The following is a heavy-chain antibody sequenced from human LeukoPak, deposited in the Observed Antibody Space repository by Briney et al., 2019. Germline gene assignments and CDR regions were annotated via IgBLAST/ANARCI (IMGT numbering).Heavy chain of an antibody. V-gene: IGHV4-38-2*02. CDR3: ARVKWPDAFDI. J-gene: IGHJ3*02. D-gene: IGHD5-12*01. CDR1: GYSISSGYY. CDR2: IYHSGST. Sequence: PSETLSLTCTVSGYSISSGYYWGWIRQPPGKGLEWIGSIYHSGSTYYNPSLKSRVTISVDTSKNQFSLKLSSVTAADTAVYYCARVKWPDAFDIWGQGTMVTVSS.